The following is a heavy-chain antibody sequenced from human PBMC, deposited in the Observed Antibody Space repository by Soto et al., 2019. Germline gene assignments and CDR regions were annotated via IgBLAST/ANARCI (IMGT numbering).Heavy chain of an antibody. J-gene: IGHJ3*02. CDR3: AKAASRKLEGGYAFDI. D-gene: IGHD2-15*01. Sequence: GGSLRLSCAASGFTFDDYAMHWVRQARGKGLEWVSGISWNSGSIGYADSVKGRFTISRDNAKNSLYLQMNSLRAEDTALYYCAKAASRKLEGGYAFDIWGQGTMVTVSS. CDR2: ISWNSGSI. V-gene: IGHV3-9*01. CDR1: GFTFDDYA.